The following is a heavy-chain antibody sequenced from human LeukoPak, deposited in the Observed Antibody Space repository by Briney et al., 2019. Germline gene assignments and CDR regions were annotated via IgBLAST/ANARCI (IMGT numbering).Heavy chain of an antibody. J-gene: IGHJ4*02. CDR3: AREESIGSYQFLHDN. D-gene: IGHD1-26*01. Sequence: ASVKVSCKASGYIFTSYFMHWVRQAPGQGLEWMGWISPYNGNTKYLQKFQGRVTMITDTSTSTAYMEVRSLRSDDTAVYYCAREESIGSYQFLHDNWGQGTLVTVSS. CDR1: GYIFTSYF. V-gene: IGHV1-18*04. CDR2: ISPYNGNT.